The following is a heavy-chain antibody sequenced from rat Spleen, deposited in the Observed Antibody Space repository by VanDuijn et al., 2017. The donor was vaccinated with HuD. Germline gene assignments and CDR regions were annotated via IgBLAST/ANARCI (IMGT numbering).Heavy chain of an antibody. D-gene: IGHD1-3*01. Sequence: EVQLVESGGGLVQPGRSLKLSCAASGFTFSNYGMHWIRQAPAKGLEWVASITPSGGSTYYPDSVKGRFTISRDNAKSTLYLQMNSLRSEDTATYYCTREGDGSYGYWGQGVMVTVSS. V-gene: IGHV5-19*01. J-gene: IGHJ2*01. CDR1: GFTFSNYG. CDR2: ITPSGGST. CDR3: TREGDGSYGY.